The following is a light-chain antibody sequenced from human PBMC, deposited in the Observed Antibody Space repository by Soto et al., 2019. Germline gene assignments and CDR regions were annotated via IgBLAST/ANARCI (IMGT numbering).Light chain of an antibody. CDR3: SSYTSSSTVV. J-gene: IGLJ2*01. CDR1: SSDVGGYNY. V-gene: IGLV2-14*01. Sequence: QSALTQPASVSGSPGQSITISCTGTSSDVGGYNYVSWYQQHPGKAPKLMIYEVSNRPSGVSNRFSGSKSGNTASLTISGLQAEDGADYYCSSYTSSSTVVFGGGTKVPVL. CDR2: EVS.